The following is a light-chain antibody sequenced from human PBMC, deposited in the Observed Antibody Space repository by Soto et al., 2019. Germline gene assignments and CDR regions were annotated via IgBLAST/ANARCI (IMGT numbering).Light chain of an antibody. CDR1: SSDVGGHNY. CDR3: SSFTNSGTVV. CDR2: EVN. J-gene: IGLJ2*01. Sequence: QSVLTQPASVSGSPGQSITICCTGTSSDVGGHNYVSWYQQHPGKAPKNMIYEVNNGPSGVSDRFSGSKSGNTASLTISGLQAEDEAYYYCSSFTNSGTVVFGGGTKLTVL. V-gene: IGLV2-14*01.